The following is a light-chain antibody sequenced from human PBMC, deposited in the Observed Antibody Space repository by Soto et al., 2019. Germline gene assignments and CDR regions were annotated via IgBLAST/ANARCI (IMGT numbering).Light chain of an antibody. CDR2: DAS. J-gene: IGKJ2*01. CDR1: QSVRSNH. CDR3: QQYGSSPRT. V-gene: IGKV3-20*01. Sequence: EIVLTQSPGTLSLSPGERATLSCRASQSVRSNHLAWYQQKPGQAPRLLIYDASNRATGLPDRFSGSGYGTDFTLTISRLEPEDFEVYYCQQYGSSPRTFGRGTNLEI.